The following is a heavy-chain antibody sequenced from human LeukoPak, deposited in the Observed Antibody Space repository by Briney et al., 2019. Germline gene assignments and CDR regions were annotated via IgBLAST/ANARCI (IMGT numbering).Heavy chain of an antibody. CDR3: ARDRYSVVVVAAKGGLRHCGGDCYSID. V-gene: IGHV1-69*05. J-gene: IGHJ4*02. Sequence: SVKVSCKASGYTLSGYYIHWVRQAPGQGLEWMGRIIPIFGTANYAQKFQGRVTITTDESTSTAYMELSSLRSEDTAVYYCARDRYSVVVVAAKGGLRHCGGDCYSIDWGQGTLVTVSS. CDR2: IIPIFGTA. CDR1: GYTLSGYY. D-gene: IGHD2-21*02.